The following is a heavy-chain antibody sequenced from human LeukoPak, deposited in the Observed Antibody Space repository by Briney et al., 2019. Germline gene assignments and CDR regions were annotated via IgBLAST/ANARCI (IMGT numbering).Heavy chain of an antibody. J-gene: IGHJ4*02. Sequence: GGSLRLSCAASGFTFDDYAMHWVRQAPGKGLEWVSGISWNSGSIGYADSVKGRFTISRDNAKNSLYLQMNSLRAEDTAVYYCARDFPRYCSSTSCYFDYWGQGTLVTVSS. V-gene: IGHV3-9*01. CDR3: ARDFPRYCSSTSCYFDY. D-gene: IGHD2-2*01. CDR1: GFTFDDYA. CDR2: ISWNSGSI.